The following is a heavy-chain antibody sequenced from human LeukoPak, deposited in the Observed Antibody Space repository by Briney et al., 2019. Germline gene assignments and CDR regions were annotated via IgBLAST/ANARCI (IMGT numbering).Heavy chain of an antibody. J-gene: IGHJ6*02. Sequence: GGSLRLSCAASGFTFSSYAMTWVRQAPGKGLGWVSLISGSGGNTYYADSGKGRFTISRDNSKNTLSLQMNSLRAEDTAVYYCAKDVRVGGGGMDVWGQGTPVTVSS. CDR1: GFTFSSYA. CDR2: ISGSGGNT. V-gene: IGHV3-23*01. CDR3: AKDVRVGGGGMDV. D-gene: IGHD1-26*01.